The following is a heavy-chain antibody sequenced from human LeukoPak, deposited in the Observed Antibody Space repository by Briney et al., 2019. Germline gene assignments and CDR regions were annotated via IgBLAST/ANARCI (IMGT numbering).Heavy chain of an antibody. J-gene: IGHJ6*03. V-gene: IGHV1-69*05. CDR3: ARGWSGYYRNYYYYMDV. CDR1: GYTFTSYD. D-gene: IGHD3-3*01. Sequence: ASVKVSCKASGYTFTSYDINWVRQATGQGLEWMGGIIPIFGTANYAQKFQGRVTITTDESTSTAYMELSSLRSEDTAVYYCARGWSGYYRNYYYYMDVWGKGTTVTVSS. CDR2: IIPIFGTA.